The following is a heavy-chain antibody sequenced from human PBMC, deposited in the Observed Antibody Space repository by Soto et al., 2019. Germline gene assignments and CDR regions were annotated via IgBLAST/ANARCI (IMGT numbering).Heavy chain of an antibody. CDR3: ARLYGSGSYYVYFFDY. CDR2: IYHSGST. V-gene: IGHV4-38-2*01. Sequence: PSETLSLTCAVSGYSINSGHYWGWIQQPPGKGLEWIGSIYHSGSTYYNPSLKSRVTISVDTSENHFSLKLSSVTAADTAVYYCARLYGSGSYYVYFFDYWGQGTLVTVSS. CDR1: GYSINSGHY. J-gene: IGHJ4*02. D-gene: IGHD3-10*01.